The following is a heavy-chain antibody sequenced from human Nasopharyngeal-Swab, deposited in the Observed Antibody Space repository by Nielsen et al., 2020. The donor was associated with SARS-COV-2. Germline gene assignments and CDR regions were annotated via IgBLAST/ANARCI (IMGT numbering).Heavy chain of an antibody. CDR3: ARDAIIAAAGTRKPGYMDV. Sequence: GESLKISCAASGFTFSSYGMHWVRQAPGKGLEWVAVISYDGSNKYYADSVKGRFTISRDNSKNTLYLQMNSLGAEDTAVYYCARDAIIAAAGTRKPGYMDVWGKGTTVTVSS. D-gene: IGHD6-13*01. V-gene: IGHV3-30*03. CDR2: ISYDGSNK. CDR1: GFTFSSYG. J-gene: IGHJ6*03.